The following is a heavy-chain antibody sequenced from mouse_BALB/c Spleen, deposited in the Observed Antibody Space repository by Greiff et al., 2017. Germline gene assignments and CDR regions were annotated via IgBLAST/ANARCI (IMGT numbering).Heavy chain of an antibody. D-gene: IGHD2-4*01. J-gene: IGHJ3*01. CDR3: ANHDYDDY. V-gene: IGHV1-9*01. CDR2: ILPGSGST. CDR1: GYTFSSYW. Sequence: QVTLKVSGAELMKPGASVKISCKATGYTFSSYWIEWVKQRPGHGLEWIGEILPGSGSTNYNEKFKGKATFTADTSSNTAYMQLSSLTSEDSAVYYCANHDYDDYWGQGTLVTVSA.